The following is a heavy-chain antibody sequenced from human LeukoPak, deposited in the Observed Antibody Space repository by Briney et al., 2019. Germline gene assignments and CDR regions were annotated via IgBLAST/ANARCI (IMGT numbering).Heavy chain of an antibody. CDR3: AKAGYGSGYYDY. CDR2: ISGDGCST. D-gene: IGHD3-10*01. Sequence: GGSLRLSCAASGFTFDDYAMHWVRQAPGKGLEWVSLISGDGCSTYYADSVKGRFTISRDNSKNALYLQMNSLRTEDTALYYCAKAGYGSGYYDYWGQGTLVTVSS. CDR1: GFTFDDYA. V-gene: IGHV3-43*02. J-gene: IGHJ4*02.